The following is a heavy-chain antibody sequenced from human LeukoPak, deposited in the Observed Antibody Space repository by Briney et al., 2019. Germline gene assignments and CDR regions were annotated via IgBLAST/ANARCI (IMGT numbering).Heavy chain of an antibody. Sequence: PSETLSLTCAVYGGSFSGYYWSWIRQPPGKGLEWIGEINHSGSTNYNPSLKSRVTISVDTSKNQFSLKLSSVTAADTAVYYCIHSGSYYKRPFYFDYWGQGTLVTVSS. CDR3: IHSGSYYKRPFYFDY. J-gene: IGHJ4*02. CDR2: INHSGST. D-gene: IGHD3-10*01. V-gene: IGHV4-34*01. CDR1: GGSFSGYY.